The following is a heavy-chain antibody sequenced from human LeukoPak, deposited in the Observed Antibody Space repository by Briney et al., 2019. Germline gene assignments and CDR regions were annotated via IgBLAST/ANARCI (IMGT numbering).Heavy chain of an antibody. CDR3: AKDLDIVGATGAFDY. CDR2: ISYDGSNK. D-gene: IGHD1-26*01. CDR1: GFTFSSYG. Sequence: GGSLRLSCAASGFTFSSYGMHWVRQAPGKGLEWVAVISYDGSNKYYADSVKGRFTISRDNSKNTLYLQMNSLRAEDTAVYYCAKDLDIVGATGAFDYWGQGTLVTVSS. V-gene: IGHV3-30*18. J-gene: IGHJ4*02.